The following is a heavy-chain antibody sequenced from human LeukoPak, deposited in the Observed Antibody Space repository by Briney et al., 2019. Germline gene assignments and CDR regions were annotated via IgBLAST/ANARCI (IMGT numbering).Heavy chain of an antibody. CDR3: AREAIFGVAHPNWFDP. Sequence: ASVKVSCKASGYSFTMYYIHWVRQAPGQGLEWMGKINPSDGATTYAHKFQGRVTMTRDMSTSTVYMELSSLRSEDTAVYYCAREAIFGVAHPNWFDPWGQGTLVTVSS. CDR2: INPSDGAT. D-gene: IGHD3-3*01. V-gene: IGHV1-46*01. CDR1: GYSFTMYY. J-gene: IGHJ5*02.